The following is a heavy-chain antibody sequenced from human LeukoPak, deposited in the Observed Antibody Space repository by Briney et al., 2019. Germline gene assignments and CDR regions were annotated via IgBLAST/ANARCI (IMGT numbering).Heavy chain of an antibody. J-gene: IGHJ4*02. D-gene: IGHD3-10*01. CDR1: GFTFSSYA. CDR2: IYFSGGT. Sequence: PGGSLRLSCAASGFTFSSYAMSWIRQPPGKGLEWIGSIYFSGGTYYNASLKSRVTISVDTSKNQFSLKLSSVTAADTAVYYCARGPLYGSGSYYNLRGYFDYWGQGTLVTVSS. V-gene: IGHV4-38-2*01. CDR3: ARGPLYGSGSYYNLRGYFDY.